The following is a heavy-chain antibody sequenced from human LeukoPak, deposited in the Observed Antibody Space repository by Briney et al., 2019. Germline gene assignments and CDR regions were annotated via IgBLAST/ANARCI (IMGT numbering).Heavy chain of an antibody. CDR1: GFTFSSYA. CDR3: AKTPSRNGDSTYNYFDY. CDR2: ISGSGGST. Sequence: GGSLRLSCAASGFTFSSYAMSWVRQAPGKGLEWVSAISGSGGSTYYADSVKGRFTISRDNSKNTLYLQMNSLRAEDTAVYYCAKTPSRNGDSTYNYFDYWGQGTLVTVSS. D-gene: IGHD4-17*01. J-gene: IGHJ4*02. V-gene: IGHV3-23*01.